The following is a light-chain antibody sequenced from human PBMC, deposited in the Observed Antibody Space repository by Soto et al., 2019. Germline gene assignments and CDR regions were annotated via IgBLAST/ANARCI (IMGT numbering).Light chain of an antibody. CDR2: DVS. CDR1: SSDVGGYNY. J-gene: IGLJ1*01. CDR3: CSYAGNYTPFV. V-gene: IGLV2-11*01. Sequence: QSALTQPRSVSGSPGQSVTISCTGTSSDVGGYNYVSWYQQHPDKAPKLMIYDVSKRPSGVPDRFSGSKSGNTASLTISGLQAEDEADYYCCSYAGNYTPFVFGTGTKVTVL.